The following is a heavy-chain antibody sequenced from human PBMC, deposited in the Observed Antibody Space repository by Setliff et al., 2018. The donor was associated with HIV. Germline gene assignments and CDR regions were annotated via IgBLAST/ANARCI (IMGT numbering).Heavy chain of an antibody. D-gene: IGHD5-12*01. CDR3: ARVVGYSGYDFGYMDV. J-gene: IGHJ6*03. CDR1: GFTFSSYS. V-gene: IGHV3-21*01. CDR2: ISSSSSYI. Sequence: GSLRLSCAASGFTFSSYSMNWVRQAPGKGLECVSSISSSSSYIYYADSAKGRFTISRDNAKNSLYLQMNSLRAEDTAVYYCARVVGYSGYDFGYMDVWGKGTTVTVSS.